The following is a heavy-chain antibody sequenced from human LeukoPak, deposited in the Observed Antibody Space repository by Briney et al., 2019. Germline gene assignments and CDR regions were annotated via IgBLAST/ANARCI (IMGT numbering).Heavy chain of an antibody. CDR2: ISSSGSTI. CDR3: AELGITMIGGV. V-gene: IGHV3-48*03. Sequence: GGSLRLSCAASGFTFNSYNMNWVRQAPGKGLEWVSYISSSGSTIYYADSVKGRFTISRDNAKNSLYLQMNSLRAEDTAVYYCAELGITMIGGVWGKGTTVTISS. J-gene: IGHJ6*04. D-gene: IGHD3-10*02. CDR1: GFTFNSYN.